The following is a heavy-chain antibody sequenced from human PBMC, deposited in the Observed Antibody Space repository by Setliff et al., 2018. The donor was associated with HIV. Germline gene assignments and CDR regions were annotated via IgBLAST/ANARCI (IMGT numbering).Heavy chain of an antibody. CDR3: ARGPYYYDSSGTFSDY. D-gene: IGHD3-22*01. CDR1: GFTFSSYS. V-gene: IGHV3-21*01. J-gene: IGHJ4*02. CDR2: ISSSGAHI. Sequence: GGSLRLSCAASGFTFSSYSMNWVRQAPGKGLEWVASISSSGAHIFSADSLKGRFSISRDNAKNSLYLQMNSLRAEDTAVYYCARGPYYYDSSGTFSDYWGQGTLVTVSS.